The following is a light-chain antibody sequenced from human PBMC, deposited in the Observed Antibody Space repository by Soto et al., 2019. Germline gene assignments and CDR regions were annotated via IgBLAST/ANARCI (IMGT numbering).Light chain of an antibody. Sequence: EILMTQSAATLSVSPGARSTLSFRASQSVSSNLAWYQHKPGQAPRLLIYGASPRATGIPGRFSGSGSGTVFTLTISSLQSEDFGVYYCQQYNKWPWTFGRGTKVDI. V-gene: IGKV3-15*01. CDR3: QQYNKWPWT. J-gene: IGKJ1*01. CDR1: QSVSSN. CDR2: GAS.